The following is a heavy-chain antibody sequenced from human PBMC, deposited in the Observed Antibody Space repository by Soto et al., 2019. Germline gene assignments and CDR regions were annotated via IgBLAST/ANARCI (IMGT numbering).Heavy chain of an antibody. V-gene: IGHV3-48*01. CDR3: ARSLVGTEDGLRNIDY. Sequence: EVQLVESGGGLVQPGGSLRLSCAASGFTFSSYSMNWVRQAPGKGLEWVSYISSSSSTIYYADSVKGRFTISRDNAKNSLYLQMDSLRAENTAVYYCARSLVGTEDGLRNIDYWCQGALVTDSS. J-gene: IGHJ4*02. CDR2: ISSSSSTI. D-gene: IGHD5-12*01. CDR1: GFTFSSYS.